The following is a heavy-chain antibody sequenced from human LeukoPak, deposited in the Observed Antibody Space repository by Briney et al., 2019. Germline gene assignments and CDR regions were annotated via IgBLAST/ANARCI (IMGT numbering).Heavy chain of an antibody. CDR2: IKQDGSDK. J-gene: IGHJ4*02. CDR3: AREVWGPEY. D-gene: IGHD1-14*01. CDR1: XFTFXKXX. Sequence: ASXFTFXKXXMTXXXXXPXXXXEWVGNIKQDGSDKNYMDSVKGRFTISRDNTKNSVYLQMSSLRAEDTAVYYCAREVWGPEYWGQGTLVTVSS. V-gene: IGHV3-7*01.